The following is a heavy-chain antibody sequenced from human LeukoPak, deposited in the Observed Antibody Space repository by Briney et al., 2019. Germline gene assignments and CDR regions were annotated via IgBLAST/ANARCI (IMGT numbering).Heavy chain of an antibody. CDR3: ARPGIAATGNAFDI. D-gene: IGHD6-13*01. CDR2: IYYSGST. J-gene: IGHJ3*02. V-gene: IGHV4-59*08. Sequence: SETLSLTCAVYGGSFSSYYWSWIRQPPGKGLEWIGYIYYSGSTNYNPSLKSRVTISVDTSKNQFSLKLSSVTAADTAVYYCARPGIAATGNAFDIWGQGTMVTVSS. CDR1: GGSFSSYY.